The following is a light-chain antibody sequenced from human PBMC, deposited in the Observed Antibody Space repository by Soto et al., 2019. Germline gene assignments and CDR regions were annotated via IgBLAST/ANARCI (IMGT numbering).Light chain of an antibody. CDR1: SSYVGSYIF. CDR3: CSYAGSSTYV. Sequence: QSALTQPASVSGSPGQSITISCTGTSSYVGSYIFVSWFQQHPGKAPKLMIYEGSKRPSGVSNRFSGSKSGNTASLTISGLQAEDEADYYCCSYAGSSTYVFGTGTKVTVL. J-gene: IGLJ1*01. CDR2: EGS. V-gene: IGLV2-23*01.